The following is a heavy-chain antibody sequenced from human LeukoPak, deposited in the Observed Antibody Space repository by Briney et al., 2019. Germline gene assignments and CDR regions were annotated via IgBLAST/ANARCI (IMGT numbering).Heavy chain of an antibody. CDR1: GFTFSDYS. CDR2: ISSGSSYI. CDR3: AREGFDY. V-gene: IGHV3-21*01. J-gene: IGHJ4*02. Sequence: PGGSLRLSCAASGFTFSDYSMNLVRQAPGKGLEWVSSISSGSSYIYYADSVKGRFTISRDNAKNSVYLQMNSLRAEDTAVYYCAREGFDYWGQGTLVTVSS.